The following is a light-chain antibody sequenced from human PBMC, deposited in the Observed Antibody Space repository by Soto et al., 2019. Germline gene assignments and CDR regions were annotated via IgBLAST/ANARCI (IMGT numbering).Light chain of an antibody. CDR1: SSDVGGYNY. Sequence: QSALTQPASVSGSPGQSITISCTGTSSDVGGYNYVSWYQHHPGKAPKVMIYEVSNRPSGVSNRFSGSKSGNTASLTISGLQAEDEAVYYCSSYTSSSTLFGGGTQVTVL. V-gene: IGLV2-14*01. J-gene: IGLJ2*01. CDR2: EVS. CDR3: SSYTSSSTL.